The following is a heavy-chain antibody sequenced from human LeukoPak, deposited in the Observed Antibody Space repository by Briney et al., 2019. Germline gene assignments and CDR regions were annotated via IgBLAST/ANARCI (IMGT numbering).Heavy chain of an antibody. CDR1: GFTLNSYI. Sequence: PGGSLRLSCEASGFTLNSYIMHWVRQAPGKGLEWVALISFDGRDKQYADSVKGRFTISKDNSKNTLYLQMNSLRAEDTAVYYCAKSLHKFGELFSFDYWGQGTLVTVSS. D-gene: IGHD3-10*01. V-gene: IGHV3-30-3*02. CDR2: ISFDGRDK. CDR3: AKSLHKFGELFSFDY. J-gene: IGHJ4*02.